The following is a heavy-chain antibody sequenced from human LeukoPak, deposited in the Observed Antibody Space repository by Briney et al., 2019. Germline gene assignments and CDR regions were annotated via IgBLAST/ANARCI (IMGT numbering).Heavy chain of an antibody. CDR3: ASAPTYYYDSSDYQDNDY. V-gene: IGHV1-69*04. Sequence: SVKVSCKASGGTFSSYAISWVRQAPGQGLEWMGRIIPILGIANYAQKFQGRVTITADKSTSTAYMELSSLRSEDTAVYYCASAPTYYYDSSDYQDNDYWGQGTLVTVSS. CDR2: IIPILGIA. CDR1: GGTFSSYA. J-gene: IGHJ4*02. D-gene: IGHD3-22*01.